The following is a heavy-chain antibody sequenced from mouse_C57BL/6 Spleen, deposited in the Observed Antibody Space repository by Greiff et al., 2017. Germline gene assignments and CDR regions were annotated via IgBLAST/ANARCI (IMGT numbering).Heavy chain of an antibody. CDR2: IYPGDGDT. J-gene: IGHJ2*01. CDR1: GYAFSSSW. D-gene: IGHD1-1*01. V-gene: IGHV1-82*01. Sequence: QVQLQQSGPELVKPGASVKISCKASGYAFSSSWMNWVKPRPGQGLEWIGRIYPGDGDTNYNGKFKGKATLTADKSSSTAYMQLSSLTSEDSAVYFCAREGIYYYGSSPFDYWGQGTTLTVSS. CDR3: AREGIYYYGSSPFDY.